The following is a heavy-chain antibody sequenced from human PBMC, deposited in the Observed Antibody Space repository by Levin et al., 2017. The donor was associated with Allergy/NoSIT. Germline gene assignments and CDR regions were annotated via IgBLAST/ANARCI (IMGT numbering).Heavy chain of an antibody. V-gene: IGHV4-4*02. D-gene: IGHD6-13*01. CDR3: ARAGSHLGSSPFDY. CDR2: IYHSGST. CDR1: GGSISSGNW. Sequence: SETLSLTCAVSGGSISSGNWWNWVRQPPGKGLEWIGEIYHSGSTNYNPSLKSRVTISVDKSKNHFSLNLNSVTAADTAVYHCARAGSHLGSSPFDYWGQGTLVTVSS. J-gene: IGHJ4*02.